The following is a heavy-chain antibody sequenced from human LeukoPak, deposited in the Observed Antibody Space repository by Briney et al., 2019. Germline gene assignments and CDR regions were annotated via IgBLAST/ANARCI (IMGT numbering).Heavy chain of an antibody. CDR3: APIGTQHAADY. J-gene: IGHJ4*02. Sequence: PVKVSCKASGGTFSSYAISWVRQAPGQGLEWMGRIIPILGIASYAQKFQGRVTITADKSTSTAYMELSSLRSEDTAVYYRAPIGTQHAADYWGQGTLVTVSS. V-gene: IGHV1-69*04. CDR2: IIPILGIA. D-gene: IGHD1-7*01. CDR1: GGTFSSYA.